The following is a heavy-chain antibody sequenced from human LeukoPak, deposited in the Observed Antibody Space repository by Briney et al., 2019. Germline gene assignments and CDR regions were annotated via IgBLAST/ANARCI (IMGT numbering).Heavy chain of an antibody. CDR1: GFNFVNTW. V-gene: IGHV3-74*01. D-gene: IGHD2-21*01. Sequence: GGSLRLSCAASGFNFVNTWMHWIRQAPGKGLVWVARIKNDGSGIIYADSVEGRFTISRDNARNTVYLQMNSLRAEDTAVYYCARERGVSHPFDYWGQGTLVTVSS. J-gene: IGHJ4*02. CDR2: IKNDGSGI. CDR3: ARERGVSHPFDY.